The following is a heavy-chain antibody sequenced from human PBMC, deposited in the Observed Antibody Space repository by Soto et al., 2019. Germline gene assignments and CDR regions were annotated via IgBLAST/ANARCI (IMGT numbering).Heavy chain of an antibody. CDR1: GFTFSSYD. V-gene: IGHV3-48*01. D-gene: IGHD1-1*01. CDR2: ISSNSYTI. Sequence: GGSLRLSCAASGFTFSSYDMNWVRQAPGKGLEWVSYISSNSYTIYYADSVKGRFTISRDNSKNTLYLQMNSLRIEDTAVYYCARELERVFDYWGQGTLVTVSS. CDR3: ARELERVFDY. J-gene: IGHJ4*02.